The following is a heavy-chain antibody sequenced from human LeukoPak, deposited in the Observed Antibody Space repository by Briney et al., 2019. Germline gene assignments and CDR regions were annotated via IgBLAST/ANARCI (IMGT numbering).Heavy chain of an antibody. CDR1: GFTFSSYS. Sequence: GGSLRLSCAGSGFTFSSYSMNWVRQAPGKGLEWVSSISSSSSYIYYAGSVKGRFTISRDNAKNSLYLQMNSLRAEDTAVYYCARETKGNYYDSRGPRGFDIWGQGTMVTVSS. CDR2: ISSSSSYI. CDR3: ARETKGNYYDSRGPRGFDI. D-gene: IGHD3-22*01. J-gene: IGHJ3*02. V-gene: IGHV3-21*01.